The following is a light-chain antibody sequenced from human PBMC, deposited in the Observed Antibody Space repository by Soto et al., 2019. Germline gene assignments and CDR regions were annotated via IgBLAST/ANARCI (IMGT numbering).Light chain of an antibody. Sequence: CVLTHPSSGSGFPGHWSTITYTGTSSDVGGYNYVSWYQQHPGKAPKLMIYDVSNRPSGVSNRFSGSKSGNTASLTISGLQAEDEADYYCSSYTSSSTIYVFGTGTKVTVL. J-gene: IGLJ1*01. CDR1: SSDVGGYNY. CDR3: SSYTSSSTIYV. V-gene: IGLV2-14*01. CDR2: DVS.